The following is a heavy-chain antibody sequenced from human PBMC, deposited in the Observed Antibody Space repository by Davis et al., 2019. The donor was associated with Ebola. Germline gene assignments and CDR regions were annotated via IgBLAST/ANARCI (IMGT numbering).Heavy chain of an antibody. CDR3: ARGEYSVGPGGFDY. V-gene: IGHV4-34*01. Sequence: PGGSLRLSCAASGFTFSSYSMNWIRQPPGKGLEWIGEINHSGSTNYNPSLKSRVTISVDTSKNQFSLKLSSVTAADTAVYYCARGEYSVGPGGFDYWGQGTLVTVSS. CDR2: INHSGST. CDR1: GFTFSSYS. J-gene: IGHJ4*02. D-gene: IGHD6-6*01.